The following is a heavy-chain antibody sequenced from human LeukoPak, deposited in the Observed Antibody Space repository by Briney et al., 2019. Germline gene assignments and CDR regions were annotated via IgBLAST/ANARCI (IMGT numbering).Heavy chain of an antibody. V-gene: IGHV1-2*02. Sequence: ASVKVSCKASGYTITDYYIHWVRQAPGQGLEWMGWINPNSGGTNYAQKFQGRVTMTSDTSISTAYMELSSLRSEDTAVYYCASSATKGYCSGGSCYLPFDYWGQGTLVTVSS. D-gene: IGHD2-15*01. J-gene: IGHJ4*02. CDR2: INPNSGGT. CDR3: ASSATKGYCSGGSCYLPFDY. CDR1: GYTITDYY.